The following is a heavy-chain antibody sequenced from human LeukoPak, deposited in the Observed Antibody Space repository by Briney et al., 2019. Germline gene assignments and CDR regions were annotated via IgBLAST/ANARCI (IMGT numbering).Heavy chain of an antibody. CDR1: GYTFTGYY. V-gene: IGHV1-2*02. J-gene: IGHJ4*02. CDR2: INPNSGGT. D-gene: IGHD6-6*01. Sequence: GASVKVSCKASGYTFTGYYMHWVRQAPGQGLEWTGWINPNSGGTNYAQKFQGRVTMTRDTSISTAYMELSRLRSDDTAVYYCARERIAARVLDYWGQGTLVTVSS. CDR3: ARERIAARVLDY.